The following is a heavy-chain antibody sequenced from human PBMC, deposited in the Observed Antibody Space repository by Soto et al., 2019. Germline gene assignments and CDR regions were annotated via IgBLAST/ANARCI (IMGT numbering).Heavy chain of an antibody. J-gene: IGHJ5*02. V-gene: IGHV1-69*13. Sequence: SVKVSCKASGGTFSSYAISWVRQAPGQGLEWMGGIIPIFGTANYAQKFQGRVTITADESTSTAYMELSSLRSEDTAVYYCARDHREAYSSSWLSGKTKYGFDPWG. D-gene: IGHD6-13*01. CDR3: ARDHREAYSSSWLSGKTKYGFDP. CDR1: GGTFSSYA. CDR2: IIPIFGTA.